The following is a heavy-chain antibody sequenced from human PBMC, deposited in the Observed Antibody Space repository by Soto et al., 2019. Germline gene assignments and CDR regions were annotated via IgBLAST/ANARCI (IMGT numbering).Heavy chain of an antibody. J-gene: IGHJ4*02. V-gene: IGHV3-21*01. CDR2: ISSSSSYI. Sequence: EVQLVESGGGLVKPGGSLRLSCAASGFTVSSYSMNWVRQAPGKGLEWVSSISSSSSYIYYADSVKGRFTISRDNAKNSLYLQMNSLRAEDTAVYYCARGRLLEWLLWDWGQGTLVTVSS. CDR3: ARGRLLEWLLWD. CDR1: GFTVSSYS. D-gene: IGHD3-3*01.